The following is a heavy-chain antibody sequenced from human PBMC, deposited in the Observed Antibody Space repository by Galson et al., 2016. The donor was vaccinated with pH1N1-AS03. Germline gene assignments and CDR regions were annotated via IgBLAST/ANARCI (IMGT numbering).Heavy chain of an antibody. CDR3: ARTVVAGWGYYFDY. CDR1: GFTFTDYY. CDR2: INSKSGAT. J-gene: IGHJ4*02. V-gene: IGHV1-2*06. Sequence: SVKVSCKASGFTFTDYYIHWIRQVPGQGLEWMGRINSKSGATKYVQKFEGRATMTRDTSISTAFLELTSLHSDDTAVYYCARTVVAGWGYYFDYWGQGTLVIVSS. D-gene: IGHD6-19*01.